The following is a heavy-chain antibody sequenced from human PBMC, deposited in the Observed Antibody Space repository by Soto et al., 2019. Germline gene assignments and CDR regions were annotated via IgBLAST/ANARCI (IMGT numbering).Heavy chain of an antibody. CDR2: IIPIFGTA. V-gene: IGHV1-69*01. Sequence: ARGVTISSYSRSWVRQAPGQGLEWMGGIIPIFGTANYAQKFQGRVTITADESTSTAYMELSSLRSEDTAVYYCARVPPNCSGGSCYPELYYFDISGQGTLVTVSS. D-gene: IGHD2-15*01. J-gene: IGHJ4*02. CDR3: ARVPPNCSGGSCYPELYYFDI. CDR1: GVTISSYS.